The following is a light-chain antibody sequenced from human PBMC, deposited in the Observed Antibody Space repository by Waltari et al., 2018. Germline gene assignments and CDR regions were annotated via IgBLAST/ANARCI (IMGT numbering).Light chain of an antibody. Sequence: QSTLTQPASASGSPGQSITISCTGTSSDVGGHNYVSWYQQHPGKAPKLVIYDVSSRPSGVSNRFSGSKSGNTASLTIYGLQAEDEADYYCSSYTSSSTRVFGTGTRVTVL. CDR1: SSDVGGHNY. CDR2: DVS. CDR3: SSYTSSSTRV. V-gene: IGLV2-14*03. J-gene: IGLJ1*01.